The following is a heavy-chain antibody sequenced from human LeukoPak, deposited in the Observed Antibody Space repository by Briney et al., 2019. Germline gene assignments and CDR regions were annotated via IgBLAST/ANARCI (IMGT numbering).Heavy chain of an antibody. CDR2: ISGCGGST. J-gene: IGHJ4*02. Sequence: PGGSLRLSCAASGFTFSSYAMSWVRQAPGKGLEWVSAISGCGGSTYYADSVKGRFTISRDNSKNTLYLQMNSLRAEDTAVYYCAKDLYCSSTSCYDYYWGQGTLVTVSS. D-gene: IGHD2-2*01. CDR1: GFTFSSYA. CDR3: AKDLYCSSTSCYDYY. V-gene: IGHV3-23*01.